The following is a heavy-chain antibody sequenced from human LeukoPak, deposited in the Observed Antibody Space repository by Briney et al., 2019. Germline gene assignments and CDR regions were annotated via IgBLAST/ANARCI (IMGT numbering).Heavy chain of an antibody. D-gene: IGHD6-19*01. CDR2: INPSGGST. Sequence: GSSVKVSCKASGYTFTSYYMHWVRQAPGQGLEWMGIINPSGGSTSYAQKFQGRVTMTRDMSTSTVYMELSRLRSEDTAVYYCARDGSVAGTLYYFDYWGQGTLVTVSS. CDR1: GYTFTSYY. CDR3: ARDGSVAGTLYYFDY. J-gene: IGHJ4*02. V-gene: IGHV1-46*01.